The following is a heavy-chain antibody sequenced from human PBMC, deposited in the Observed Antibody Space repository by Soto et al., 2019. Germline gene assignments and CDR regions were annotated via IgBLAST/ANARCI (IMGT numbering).Heavy chain of an antibody. D-gene: IGHD6-13*01. V-gene: IGHV4-4*02. Sequence: QVQLQESGPGLVKPSGTLSLTCAVSGGSINSSNWWTWVRQPPGKGLEWIGNIYHSGNTNYNPSLMRRVTTSVDKSKTQFSLRLSSVTAADTATYYCAREGPATIAADLSWFDPWGQGTLVTVSS. CDR1: GGSINSSNW. CDR2: IYHSGNT. J-gene: IGHJ5*02. CDR3: AREGPATIAADLSWFDP.